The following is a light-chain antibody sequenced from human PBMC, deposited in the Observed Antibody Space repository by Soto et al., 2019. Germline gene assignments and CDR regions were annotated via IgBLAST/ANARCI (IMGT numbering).Light chain of an antibody. CDR1: SSDVGGYNY. CDR2: EVS. V-gene: IGLV2-14*01. Sequence: QSALTQPASVSGSPGQSITISCTGTSSDVGGYNYVSWYQQHPDEAPKLMIYEVSNRPSGVSNRFSGSKSGNTASLTISGLQAEDEADYYCTSYTTSSTHWVFGGATNFTVL. J-gene: IGLJ3*02. CDR3: TSYTTSSTHWV.